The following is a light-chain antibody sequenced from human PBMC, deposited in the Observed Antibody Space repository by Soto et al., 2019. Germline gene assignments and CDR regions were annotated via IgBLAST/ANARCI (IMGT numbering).Light chain of an antibody. J-gene: IGLJ1*01. CDR3: QSYASSLSGYV. V-gene: IGLV1-40*01. Sequence: QSVLPQPPSVSGAPGQRVTISCTGSSSNIGAPYDVHWYQQLPGTAPKLLIYGNSNRPSGVPDRFSGSKSGTSASLDITGLQAEDEADYYCQSYASSLSGYVFGTGTKLTVL. CDR2: GNS. CDR1: SSNIGAPYD.